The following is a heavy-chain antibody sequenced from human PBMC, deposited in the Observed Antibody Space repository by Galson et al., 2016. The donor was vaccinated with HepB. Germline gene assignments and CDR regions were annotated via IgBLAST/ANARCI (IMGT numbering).Heavy chain of an antibody. CDR1: GFTFSSYS. J-gene: IGHJ4*02. V-gene: IGHV3-21*01. D-gene: IGHD1-1*01. CDR3: ARGPLNPKNAEGDWDY. CDR2: ISGDGVYI. Sequence: SLRLSCAASGFTFSSYSMNWVRQAPGRGLEWVSSISGDGVYIYYADSVKGRFTISRDNSKNSLYLQMDSLRAEDTAMYYCARGPLNPKNAEGDWDYWGQGTLVTVSS.